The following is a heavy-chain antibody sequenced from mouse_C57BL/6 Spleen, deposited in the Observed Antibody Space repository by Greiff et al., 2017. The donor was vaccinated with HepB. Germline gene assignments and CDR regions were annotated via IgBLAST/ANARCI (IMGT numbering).Heavy chain of an antibody. D-gene: IGHD4-1*01. CDR3: ARGRTGAYFDV. V-gene: IGHV1-76*01. J-gene: IGHJ1*03. CDR2: IYPGSGNT. Sequence: QVHVKQSGAELVRPGASVKLSCKASGYTFTDYYINWVKQRPGQGLEWIARIYPGSGNTYYNEKFKGKATLTAEKSSSTAYMQLSSLTSEDSAAYFCARGRTGAYFDVWGTGTTVTVSS. CDR1: GYTFTDYY.